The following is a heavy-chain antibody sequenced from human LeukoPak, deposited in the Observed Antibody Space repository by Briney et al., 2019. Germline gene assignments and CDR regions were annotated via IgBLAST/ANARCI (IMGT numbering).Heavy chain of an antibody. V-gene: IGHV3-30*03. CDR2: ISYDGSNK. Sequence: GGSLRLSCAASGFTFSNAWMTWVRQVPGKGLEWVAVISYDGSNKYYADSVKGRFTISRDNAKNSLYLQMNSLRAEDTAVYYCASLVPSYYYYMDVWGKGTTVTISS. D-gene: IGHD6-13*01. J-gene: IGHJ6*03. CDR3: ASLVPSYYYYMDV. CDR1: GFTFSNAW.